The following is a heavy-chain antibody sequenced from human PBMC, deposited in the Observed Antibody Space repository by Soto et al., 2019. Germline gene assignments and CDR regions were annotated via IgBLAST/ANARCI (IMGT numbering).Heavy chain of an antibody. CDR2: ISWDDDK. CDR1: GFSLSTSGVG. V-gene: IGHV2-5*02. D-gene: IGHD7-27*01. Sequence: KESGPTLVKPTQTLTLTCTFSGFSLSTSGVGVGWIRQPPGKALEWLALISWDDDKRYSPSLKSRLTITKDTSKNQVVLTMTNMDPVDTATYYCAHSLIPNWGSRGAFDYWGEGTLVTVSS. J-gene: IGHJ4*02. CDR3: AHSLIPNWGSRGAFDY.